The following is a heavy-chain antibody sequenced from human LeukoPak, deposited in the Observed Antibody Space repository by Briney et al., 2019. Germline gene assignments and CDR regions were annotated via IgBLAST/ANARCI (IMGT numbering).Heavy chain of an antibody. CDR2: ISGNAGST. CDR1: GFTLSSYA. D-gene: IGHD2-21*01. Sequence: GGSLRLSCAASGFTLSSYAMSWVRQAPGKGLEWVSLISGNAGSTHYADSVKGRFTISRDNSKNTLYLQMNSLRAEDTALYYCAKPGEASNYYFDYWGQGALVTVSS. J-gene: IGHJ4*02. V-gene: IGHV3-23*01. CDR3: AKPGEASNYYFDY.